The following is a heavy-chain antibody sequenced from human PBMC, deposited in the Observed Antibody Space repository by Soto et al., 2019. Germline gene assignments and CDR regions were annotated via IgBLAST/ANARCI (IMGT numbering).Heavy chain of an antibody. V-gene: IGHV4-34*01. CDR3: ARGRGVVAATPLDPYYYYYGMDV. CDR2: INHSGST. CDR1: GGSFSGYY. D-gene: IGHD2-15*01. Sequence: SETLSLTCAVYGGSFSGYYWSWIRQPPGKGLEWIGEINHSGSTNYNPSLKSRVTISVDTSKNQFSLKLSSVTAADTAVYYCARGRGVVAATPLDPYYYYYGMDVWGQGTTVTVSS. J-gene: IGHJ6*02.